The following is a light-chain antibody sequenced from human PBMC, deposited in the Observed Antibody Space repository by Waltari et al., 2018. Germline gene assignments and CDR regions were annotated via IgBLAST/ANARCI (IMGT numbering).Light chain of an antibody. Sequence: QSALTQPASVSGSPGQSITTPCTGTSRDVGDYKRVPGYQQHPGKAPKLTTDAVSKRPSGVSDRFSGSKSGDMASLTISGLQPEDEAEYFCSSYAGSSKGVFGGGTKVTVL. J-gene: IGLJ2*01. CDR1: SRDVGDYKR. V-gene: IGLV2-23*02. CDR2: AVS. CDR3: SSYAGSSKGV.